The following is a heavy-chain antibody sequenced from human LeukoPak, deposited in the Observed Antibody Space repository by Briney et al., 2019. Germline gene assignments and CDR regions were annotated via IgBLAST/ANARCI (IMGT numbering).Heavy chain of an antibody. CDR3: VKRPYCGGDCYYFDY. V-gene: IGHV3-64D*06. CDR1: GFTFSSYA. CDR2: ISSSGGST. D-gene: IGHD2-21*02. Sequence: PGGSLRLSCSASGFTFSSYAMHWVRQAPEKGLEYVSTISSSGGSTYYADSVKGRFTISRDNSKNTLYLQMSSLRAEDTAVYYCVKRPYCGGDCYYFDYWGQGTLVTVSS. J-gene: IGHJ4*02.